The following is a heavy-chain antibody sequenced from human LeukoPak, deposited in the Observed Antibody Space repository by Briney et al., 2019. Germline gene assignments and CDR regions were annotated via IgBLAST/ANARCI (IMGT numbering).Heavy chain of an antibody. CDR2: KFPTGGT. CDR3: AREEMRPLGCSSTSCYAYDAFDI. Sequence: SETLSLTCNVSGASVNTRGFSLHWIRQPPGKGLEWLGCKFPTGGTYYNPSLKSRLDISVGWSNSQFSLKVTSVTAADTAVYYCAREEMRPLGCSSTSCYAYDAFDIWGQGTMVTVSS. CDR1: GASVNTRGFS. V-gene: IGHV4-30-2*01. J-gene: IGHJ3*02. D-gene: IGHD2-2*01.